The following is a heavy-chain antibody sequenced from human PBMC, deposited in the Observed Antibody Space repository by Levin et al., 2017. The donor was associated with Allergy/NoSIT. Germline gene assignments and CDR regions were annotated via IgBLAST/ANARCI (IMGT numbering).Heavy chain of an antibody. CDR1: GFTFSSYA. V-gene: IGHV3-23*01. CDR2: ITGPGGDT. Sequence: PGESLKISCAASGFTFSSYAMGWARQAPGMGLEWVSTITGPGGDTYYADSVKGRFTLSRDNSKNTLFLQMSNLRAEDTALYYCAKKAGFTGSWVFDSWGQGALVTVSS. D-gene: IGHD6-13*01. CDR3: AKKAGFTGSWVFDS. J-gene: IGHJ4*02.